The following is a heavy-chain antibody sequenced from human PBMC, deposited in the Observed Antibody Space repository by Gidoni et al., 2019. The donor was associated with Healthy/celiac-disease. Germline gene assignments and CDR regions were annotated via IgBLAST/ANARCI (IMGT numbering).Heavy chain of an antibody. V-gene: IGHV3-30*18. CDR2: ISYDGSNK. CDR3: AKVATVSTGYYYYYYMDV. J-gene: IGHJ6*03. Sequence: SYGMHWVRQAPGKGLEWVAVISYDGSNKYYADSVKGRFTISRDNSKNTLYLQMNSLRAADTAVYYCAKVATVSTGYYYYYYMDVWGKGTTVTVSS. CDR1: SYG. D-gene: IGHD4-4*01.